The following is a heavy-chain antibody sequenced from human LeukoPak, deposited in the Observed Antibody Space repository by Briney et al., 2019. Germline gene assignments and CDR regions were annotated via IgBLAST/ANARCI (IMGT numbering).Heavy chain of an antibody. CDR3: ARHSSSWFSPFDY. CDR2: ISGSGGST. CDR1: GFTFSSYA. V-gene: IGHV3-23*01. D-gene: IGHD6-13*01. J-gene: IGHJ4*02. Sequence: PGGSLRLSCAASGFTFSSYAMSWVRQAPGKGLEWVSAISGSGGSTYHADSVKGRLTISRDNSKNTLYLQMNSLRAEDTAVYYCARHSSSWFSPFDYWGQGTLVTVSS.